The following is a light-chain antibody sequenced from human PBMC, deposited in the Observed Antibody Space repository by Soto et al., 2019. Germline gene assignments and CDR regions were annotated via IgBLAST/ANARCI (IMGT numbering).Light chain of an antibody. CDR3: QSYYSTLSGAVI. CDR2: DNN. V-gene: IGLV1-40*01. Sequence: QSVLTQPPSVSGAPGQRVTISCTGSSSNIGASYDVLWYQQLPGTAPKLLILDNNNRPSGVPDRFSGTQSGTSASLAITGLQAEDEADYYCQSYYSTLSGAVIFGGGTKLTVL. CDR1: SSNIGASYD. J-gene: IGLJ2*01.